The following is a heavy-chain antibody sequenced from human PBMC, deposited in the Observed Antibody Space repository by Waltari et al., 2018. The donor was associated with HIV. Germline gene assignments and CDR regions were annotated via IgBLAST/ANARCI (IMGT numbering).Heavy chain of an antibody. V-gene: IGHV1-45*02. D-gene: IGHD3-10*01. CDR2: ITPFNGNT. Sequence: MPLVQSGAEVKKTGSSVKDPCKASGYTLTYSYLHWVRQAPGQALEWMGWITPFNGNTNYAQKFQDRVTITRDRSMSTAYMELSSLRFEDTAMYYCARSRDYGSGKDYDMDVWGQGTTVTVSS. J-gene: IGHJ6*02. CDR1: GYTLTYSY. CDR3: ARSRDYGSGKDYDMDV.